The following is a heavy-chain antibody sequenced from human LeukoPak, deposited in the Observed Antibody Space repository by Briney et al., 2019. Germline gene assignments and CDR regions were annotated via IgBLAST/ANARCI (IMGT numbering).Heavy chain of an antibody. CDR3: ARSPVFGELSYYFDY. V-gene: IGHV4-31*03. Sequence: PSETLSLTCTVSGGSISSGGYYWSWIRQHPGKGLEWIGYIYYSGSTYYNPSLKSRVTISVDTSKNQFSLKLSSVTAADTAVYYCARSPVFGELSYYFDYWGQGTLVTVSS. CDR2: IYYSGST. J-gene: IGHJ4*02. CDR1: GGSISSGGYY. D-gene: IGHD3-10*02.